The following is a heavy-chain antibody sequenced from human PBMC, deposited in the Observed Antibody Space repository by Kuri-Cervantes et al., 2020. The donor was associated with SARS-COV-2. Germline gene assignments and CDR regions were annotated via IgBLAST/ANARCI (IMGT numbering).Heavy chain of an antibody. CDR3: ASGYITGTTVAYDP. D-gene: IGHD1-7*01. Sequence: GSLRLSCAVYGGSFSGYYWSWIRQPPGKGLEWIGEINHSGSTNYNPSLKSRVTISVDTSKNQFSLKLSSVTAADTAVYYCASGYITGTTVAYDPWGQGTLVTVSS. J-gene: IGHJ5*02. V-gene: IGHV4-34*01. CDR2: INHSGST. CDR1: GGSFSGYY.